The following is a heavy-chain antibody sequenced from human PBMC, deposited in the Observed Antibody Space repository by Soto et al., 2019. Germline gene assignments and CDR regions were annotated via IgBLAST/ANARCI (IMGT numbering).Heavy chain of an antibody. D-gene: IGHD1-26*01. CDR3: ASRPSVARPYYFDY. Sequence: QVQLVQSGAEVKKPGSSVKVSCKPSGGTFSGYAISCVRQAPGQGLEWMGGIIPLFGRPDYAQKFQGKVTITADKSTSTAYMELSSLTSEDTAVYYCASRPSVARPYYFDYWGQGTQVTVSS. CDR1: GGTFSGYA. V-gene: IGHV1-69*06. J-gene: IGHJ4*02. CDR2: IIPLFGRP.